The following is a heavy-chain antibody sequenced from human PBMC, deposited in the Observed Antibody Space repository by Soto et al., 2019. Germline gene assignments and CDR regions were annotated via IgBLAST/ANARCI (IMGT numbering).Heavy chain of an antibody. V-gene: IGHV4-31*03. D-gene: IGHD1-26*01. CDR2: IYYSGST. J-gene: IGHJ1*01. CDR1: GGSISSGGYY. CDR3: ARSRGNGTYPHDFQP. Sequence: QVQLQESGPGLVKPSQTLSLTCTASGGSISSGGYYWSWMRQHPGKGLEWIGYIYYSGSTYYNPSLKSRVTISVDPSNNQFSLQLSSVTAADTAVYYCARSRGNGTYPHDFQPWGQGTLVTVSS.